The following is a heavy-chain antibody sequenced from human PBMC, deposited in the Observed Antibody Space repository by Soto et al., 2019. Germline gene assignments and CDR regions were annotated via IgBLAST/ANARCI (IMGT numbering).Heavy chain of an antibody. J-gene: IGHJ1*01. Sequence: QVQLVESGGGVVQPGGSLKLSCAASGFNFNHFALNWVRQAPGKGPEWVAVISYDGLKKFYADSVKGRFTISRDTSTDTVSLQMNDLRVEDTSVYYCARDGCSSTACYLQHWGQGTLVTVSS. CDR3: ARDGCSSTACYLQH. V-gene: IGHV3-30-3*01. CDR2: ISYDGLKK. CDR1: GFNFNHFA. D-gene: IGHD6-13*01.